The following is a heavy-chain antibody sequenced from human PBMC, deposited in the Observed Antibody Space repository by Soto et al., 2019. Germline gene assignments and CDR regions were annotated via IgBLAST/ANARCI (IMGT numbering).Heavy chain of an antibody. D-gene: IGHD3-16*02. Sequence: PVGSLRLSCATSGFTFSDAWVSWVRQAPGKGLEWVGRIKGNTDGGTPDYATHVKGRFTISRDVSISTFYLQMRRLQTEDTAVYYCYREGFWGPGVLVTAPQ. CDR3: YREGF. CDR1: GFTFSDAW. V-gene: IGHV3-15*01. CDR2: IKGNTDGGTP. J-gene: IGHJ4*02.